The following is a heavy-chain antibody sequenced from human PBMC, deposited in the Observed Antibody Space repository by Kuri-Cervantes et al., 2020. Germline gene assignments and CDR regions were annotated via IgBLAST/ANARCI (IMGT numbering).Heavy chain of an antibody. V-gene: IGHV5-51*01. CDR3: ARIVVVPAAKAYYYMDV. CDR1: GYSFTSYW. D-gene: IGHD2-2*01. Sequence: KVSCKGSGYSFTSYWIGWVRQMPGKGLEWMGIIYPGGSDTRYSPSFQGQVTISADKSISTAYLQWSSLKASDTAMYYCARIVVVPAAKAYYYMDVWGKGTTVTVSS. CDR2: IYPGGSDT. J-gene: IGHJ6*03.